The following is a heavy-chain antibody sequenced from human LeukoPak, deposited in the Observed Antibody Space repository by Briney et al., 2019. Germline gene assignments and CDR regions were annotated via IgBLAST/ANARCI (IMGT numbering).Heavy chain of an antibody. D-gene: IGHD3-10*01. CDR2: INNDGSIT. CDR1: GFIFSNHY. V-gene: IGHV3-74*01. Sequence: GGSLRLSCAVSGFIFSNHYMHWVRQAPGKGLVWVSRINNDGSITSYADSVKGRFTISRDNAKNTLYLKMNSLRAEDTAVYYCVLMVWGGGQGTLVTVSS. J-gene: IGHJ4*02. CDR3: VLMVWG.